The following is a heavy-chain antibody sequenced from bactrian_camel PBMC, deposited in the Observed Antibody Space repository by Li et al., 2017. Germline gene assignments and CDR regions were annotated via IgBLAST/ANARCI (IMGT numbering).Heavy chain of an antibody. CDR3: TADPFLRCMTLLLNLNFRGEK. J-gene: IGHJ4*01. D-gene: IGHD3*01. V-gene: IGHV3S26*01. Sequence: HVQLVESGGGSVQAGGSLRLSYLVSGYTYGTKCMAWFRQAPGKEREGVASIDMKDGSTTYVESLKGRFTISKDSIQSPLQLQMNNLKPEDTAMYYCTADPFLRCMTLLLNLNFRGEKLGPGDPGHRL. CDR1: GYTYGTKC. CDR2: IDMKDGST.